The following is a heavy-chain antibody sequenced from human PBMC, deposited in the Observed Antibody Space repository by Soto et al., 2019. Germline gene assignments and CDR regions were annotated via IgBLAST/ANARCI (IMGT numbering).Heavy chain of an antibody. CDR3: AREFRGGQPFDY. V-gene: IGHV3-48*02. Sequence: EVQLVESGGDLVQPGGSLRLSCAASGFTFNDYNMNWVRQAPGKGLEWVSYISISSSAIYYADSVKGRFTISRDSAKNSLYLQMNSLRDEDTAVYYCAREFRGGQPFDYWGQGTLVTVSS. D-gene: IGHD3-16*01. CDR2: ISISSSAI. J-gene: IGHJ4*02. CDR1: GFTFNDYN.